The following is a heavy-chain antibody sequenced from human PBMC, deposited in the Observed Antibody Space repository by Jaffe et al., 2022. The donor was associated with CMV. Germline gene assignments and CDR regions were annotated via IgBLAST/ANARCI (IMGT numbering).Heavy chain of an antibody. CDR1: GGSISSYY. V-gene: IGHV4-59*01. CDR3: ARDRRGTAGGHDY. CDR2: IYYSGST. D-gene: IGHD1-1*01. J-gene: IGHJ4*02. Sequence: QVQLQESGPGLVKPSETLSLTCTVSGGSISSYYWSWIRQPPGKGLEWIGYIYYSGSTNYNPSLKSRVTISVDTSKNQFSLKLSSVTAADTAVYYCARDRRGTAGGHDYWGQGTLVTVSS.